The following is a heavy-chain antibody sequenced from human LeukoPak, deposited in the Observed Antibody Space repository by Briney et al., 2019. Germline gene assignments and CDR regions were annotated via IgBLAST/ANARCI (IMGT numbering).Heavy chain of an antibody. J-gene: IGHJ4*02. CDR2: FDPEDGET. CDR1: GYTLTELS. CDR3: SLLGFGELLYPLPY. Sequence: AAVRVSCKVSGYTLTELSMHWVRQAPGKGLEWMGGFDPEDGETIYAQKFQERVTITRDMSTSTAYMELSSLTSEDTAVYYCSLLGFGELLYPLPYWGQGTLVTVSS. D-gene: IGHD3-10*01. V-gene: IGHV1-24*01.